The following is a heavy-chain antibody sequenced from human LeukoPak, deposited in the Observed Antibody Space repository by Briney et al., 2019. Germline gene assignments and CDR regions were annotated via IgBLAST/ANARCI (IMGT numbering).Heavy chain of an antibody. V-gene: IGHV3-64*01. CDR2: LNRNGDST. D-gene: IGHD3-10*01. CDR3: ARGIIRGPPEY. Sequence: RGSLRLSCVASGFSVSNYGMHWVRQAPGKGLESVSALNRNGDSTYYANSVKDRFVIFRDNSKNTLYLQMGSLTPEDSGIYYCARGIIRGPPEYWGQGTLVTVSS. J-gene: IGHJ4*02. CDR1: GFSVSNYG.